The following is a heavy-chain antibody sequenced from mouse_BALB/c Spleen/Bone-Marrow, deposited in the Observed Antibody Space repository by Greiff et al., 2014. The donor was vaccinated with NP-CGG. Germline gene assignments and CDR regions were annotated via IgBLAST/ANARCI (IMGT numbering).Heavy chain of an antibody. D-gene: IGHD1-1*01. CDR3: AEKDYGSSSFDY. J-gene: IGHJ2*01. V-gene: IGHV1-39*01. CDR2: IDPYYGGT. CDR1: GYSFTDSN. Sequence: EVQLQQSGPELEKPGASVKISCKASGYSFTDSNMNWVKQSNGKNLEWIGNIDPYYGGTSYSQKFKGKATLTVDKSSSTAYMQLRSLTSGDSAVYYCAEKDYGSSSFDYWGQGTTLTVSS.